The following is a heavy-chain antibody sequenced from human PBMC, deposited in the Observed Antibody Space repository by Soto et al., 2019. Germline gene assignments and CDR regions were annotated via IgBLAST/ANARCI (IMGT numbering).Heavy chain of an antibody. J-gene: IGHJ6*02. CDR3: ARGAXGWSGYYRLYYYYGMDV. Sequence: GGSLRLSCAASGFTFSSYAMHWVRQAPGKGLEWVAVISYDGSNKYYADSVKGRFTISRDNSKNTLYLQMNSLRAEDTAVYYCARGAXGWSGYYRLYYYYGMDVWGQGTTVTVSS. D-gene: IGHD3-3*01. V-gene: IGHV3-30-3*01. CDR2: ISYDGSNK. CDR1: GFTFSSYA.